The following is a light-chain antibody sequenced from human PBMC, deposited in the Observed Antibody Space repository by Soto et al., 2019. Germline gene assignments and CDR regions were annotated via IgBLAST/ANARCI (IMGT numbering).Light chain of an antibody. CDR3: QQHYNPHPYT. Sequence: DIVVTQSPDSLAVSLGERATINCKTSQSVLHSSNNKDYIAWYQQKAGQPPKLLIYWTSTRESGVPDRFSGSGSGTDFTLTISSLQAEDVAVFYCQQHYNPHPYTFGQGTKLEIK. V-gene: IGKV4-1*01. J-gene: IGKJ2*01. CDR2: WTS. CDR1: QSVLHSSNNKDY.